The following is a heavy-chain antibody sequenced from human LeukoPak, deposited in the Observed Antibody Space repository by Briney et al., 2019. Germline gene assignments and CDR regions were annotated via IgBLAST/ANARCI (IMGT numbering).Heavy chain of an antibody. Sequence: GGSLRLSCAASGFTFSSYWMSWVRQAPGKGLEWVANIKQDGSEKYYVDSVKGRFTISRDNSKNTLYLQMNSLRAEDTAVYYCAKYLGDSSGYYHRSFDYWGQGTLVTVSS. CDR1: GFTFSSYW. CDR3: AKYLGDSSGYYHRSFDY. V-gene: IGHV3-7*03. J-gene: IGHJ4*02. D-gene: IGHD3-22*01. CDR2: IKQDGSEK.